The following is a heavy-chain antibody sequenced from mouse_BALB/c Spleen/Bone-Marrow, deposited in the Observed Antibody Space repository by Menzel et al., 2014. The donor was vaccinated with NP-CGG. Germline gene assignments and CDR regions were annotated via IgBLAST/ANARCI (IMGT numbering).Heavy chain of an antibody. J-gene: IGHJ4*01. V-gene: IGHV7-3*02. CDR2: IRNKANGYTT. CDR3: ASSYVLDS. Sequence: EVMLVESRGGLVQPGGSLRLSCATSGFTFTDYFMAWVRQPPGKALEWLGFIRNKANGYTTEYSASVKGRFTISRDNSQSILYLQMNTLRPEDSATYYCASSYVLDSWGPGTSVTVSS. CDR1: GFTFTDYF.